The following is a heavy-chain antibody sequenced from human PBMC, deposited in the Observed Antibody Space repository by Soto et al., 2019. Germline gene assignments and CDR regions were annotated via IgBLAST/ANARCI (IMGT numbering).Heavy chain of an antibody. Sequence: GGSLRLSCAASGFTFSDYYMSWIRQAPGKGLEWVSYISSSGSTIYYAGSVKGRFTISRDNAKNSLYLQMNSLRAEDTDVYYCARAYYGDYDDAFDIWGQGTMVTVSS. CDR1: GFTFSDYY. D-gene: IGHD4-17*01. V-gene: IGHV3-11*01. J-gene: IGHJ3*02. CDR3: ARAYYGDYDDAFDI. CDR2: ISSSGSTI.